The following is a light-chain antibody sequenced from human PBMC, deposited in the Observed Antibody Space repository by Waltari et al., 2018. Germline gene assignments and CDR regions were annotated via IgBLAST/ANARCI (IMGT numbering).Light chain of an antibody. CDR1: SGHSTTI. CDR2: VNSDGSH. J-gene: IGLJ3*02. Sequence: QLVLTQSPSASASLGASVKLTCTLSSGHSTTILAWLQQQPEKGPRYLMNVNSDGSHNKGVGIPDRFSGSSSGAERYLTISSLQSEDEADYYCQTGGHGTWVFGGGTRLTVL. CDR3: QTGGHGTWV. V-gene: IGLV4-69*01.